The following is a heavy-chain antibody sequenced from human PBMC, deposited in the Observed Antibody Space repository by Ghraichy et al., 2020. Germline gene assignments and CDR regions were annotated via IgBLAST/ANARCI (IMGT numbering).Heavy chain of an antibody. J-gene: IGHJ4*02. CDR2: IHYSGST. CDR3: ARQYGSPFDD. D-gene: IGHD4-17*01. V-gene: IGHV4-39*01. Sequence: SETLSLTCTVSGGSISSSSYYWGWIRQPPGKGLEWIGSIHYSGSTYYNPSLKSRVNISVDTSKNQSSLKLSSVTAADTAVYYCARQYGSPFDDWGQGTLVTVSS. CDR1: GGSISSSSYY.